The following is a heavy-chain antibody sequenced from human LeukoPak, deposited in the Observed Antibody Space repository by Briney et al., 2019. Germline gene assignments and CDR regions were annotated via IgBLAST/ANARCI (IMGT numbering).Heavy chain of an antibody. CDR1: GYTYTSCD. CDR3: ARDWQQLLLDY. V-gene: IGHV1-8*03. CDR2: MNPNSGNT. Sequence: SSVKVSVEACGYTYTSCDRNWVRQATGQGLEVMGWMNPNSGNTGYAQKFQGRVTITRNTSISTAYMELSSLRSEDTAVYYCARDWQQLLLDYWGQGTLVTVSS. J-gene: IGHJ4*02. D-gene: IGHD6-13*01.